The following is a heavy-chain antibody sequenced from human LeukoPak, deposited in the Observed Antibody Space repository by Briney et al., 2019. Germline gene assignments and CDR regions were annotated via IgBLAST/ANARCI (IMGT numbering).Heavy chain of an antibody. J-gene: IGHJ5*02. CDR2: IIPILGIA. CDR1: GGTFSSYA. CDR3: ARGLVGATYWFDP. V-gene: IGHV1-69*04. Sequence: SVKVSCKASGGTFSSYAISWVRQAPGQRLEWMGRIIPILGIANYAQKFQGRVTITADKSTSTAYMELSSLRSEDTAVYYCARGLVGATYWFDPWGQGTLVTVSS. D-gene: IGHD1-26*01.